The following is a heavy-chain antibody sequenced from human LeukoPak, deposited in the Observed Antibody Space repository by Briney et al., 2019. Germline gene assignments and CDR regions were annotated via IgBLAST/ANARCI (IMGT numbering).Heavy chain of an antibody. D-gene: IGHD1-26*01. V-gene: IGHV1-18*01. CDR2: ISAYNGNT. Sequence: ASVKVSCKASGYTFTSYGISWVRQAPGQGLEWMGWISAYNGNTNYAQKLQGRVTMTTDTSTSTAYMELRSLRSDDTAVYYCARVGFEFKYLTIVGATGFDYWGQGTLVTVSS. CDR3: ARVGFEFKYLTIVGATGFDY. J-gene: IGHJ4*02. CDR1: GYTFTSYG.